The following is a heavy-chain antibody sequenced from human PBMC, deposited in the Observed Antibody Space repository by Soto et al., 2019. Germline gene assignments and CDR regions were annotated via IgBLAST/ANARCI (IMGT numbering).Heavy chain of an antibody. V-gene: IGHV1-8*01. CDR2: MNPNSGDT. J-gene: IGHJ6*03. CDR1: GYTFSSYD. Sequence: QVQLVQSGAEVKKPGASVKVSCKASGYTFSSYDINWVRQATGQGLEWMGWMNPNSGDTNYAQKFQGRVTMTRNTSIATAYTELSSLRSEDPAVYYCARGLKFPTPLLRGVNPYSSYCMAVWGDGTTVTVSS. D-gene: IGHD3-10*01. CDR3: ARGLKFPTPLLRGVNPYSSYCMAV.